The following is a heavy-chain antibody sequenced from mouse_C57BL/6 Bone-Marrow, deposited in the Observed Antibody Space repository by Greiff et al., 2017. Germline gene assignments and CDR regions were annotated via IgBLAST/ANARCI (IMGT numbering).Heavy chain of an antibody. CDR3: ARVGITTVVDFAY. CDR2: IYPRSGNT. D-gene: IGHD1-1*01. CDR1: GYTFTSYG. Sequence: VQLVESGAELARPGASVKLSCKASGYTFTSYGISWVKQRTGQGLEWIGEIYPRSGNTYYNEKLQGKAQLTADKASSTAYMELRSLTSEDSAVYFCARVGITTVVDFAYWGQGTLVTVSA. V-gene: IGHV1-81*01. J-gene: IGHJ3*01.